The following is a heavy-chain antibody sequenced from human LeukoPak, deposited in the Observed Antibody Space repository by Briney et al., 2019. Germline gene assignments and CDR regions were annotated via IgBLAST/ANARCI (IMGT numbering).Heavy chain of an antibody. CDR3: ASYDSSGYYYDY. J-gene: IGHJ4*02. CDR1: GGSISSYY. V-gene: IGHV4-59*01. D-gene: IGHD3-22*01. Sequence: SETLSLTCTVSGGSISSYYWSWIRQSPERGLEWIGYVDYSGSTNYNPSLKSRVTISVDTSKNQFSLKLSSVTAADTAVYYCASYDSSGYYYDYWGQGTLVTVSS. CDR2: VDYSGST.